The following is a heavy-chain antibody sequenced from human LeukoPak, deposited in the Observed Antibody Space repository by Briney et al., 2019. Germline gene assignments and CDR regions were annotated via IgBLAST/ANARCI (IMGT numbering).Heavy chain of an antibody. V-gene: IGHV3-23*01. J-gene: IGHJ4*02. CDR3: ARGYDFWSGQLDY. CDR1: GFTFSNYA. Sequence: GGSLRLSCAASGFTFSNYAMIWVRQAPGKGLEWVSAIGGGGGNIHYAESVKGRFTISRDNSKNTLYLQMNSLRAEDTAVYYCARGYDFWSGQLDYWGQGTLVTVSS. D-gene: IGHD3-3*01. CDR2: IGGGGGNI.